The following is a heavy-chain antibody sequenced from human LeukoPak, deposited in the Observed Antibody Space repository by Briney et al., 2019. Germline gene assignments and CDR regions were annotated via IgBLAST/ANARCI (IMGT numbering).Heavy chain of an antibody. CDR1: GFTFSGYA. J-gene: IGHJ4*02. CDR2: MSYDGSNK. Sequence: PGRSLRLSCAASGFTFSGYAMHWVRQAPGKGLEWVSVMSYDGSNKYYADSVKGRFTISRDNSKNTLYLQMNSLRVEDTAAYYCAKVRAPSGWFNSDYWGQGTLVTVSS. CDR3: AKVRAPSGWFNSDY. D-gene: IGHD6-19*01. V-gene: IGHV3-30-3*01.